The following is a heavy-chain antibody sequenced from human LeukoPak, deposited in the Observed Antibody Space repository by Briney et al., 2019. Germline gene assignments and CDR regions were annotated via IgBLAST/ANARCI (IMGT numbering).Heavy chain of an antibody. Sequence: GGSLRLSCAASGFTFSSYSMNWVRQAPGKGLEWVSSISSGNSYIHYADSVKGRFTISRDNAKNSLHLQMNSLRAEDTAVYYCARSVDIDYWGQGTLVTVSS. CDR2: ISSGNSYI. CDR3: ARSVDIDY. CDR1: GFTFSSYS. D-gene: IGHD5-12*01. V-gene: IGHV3-21*01. J-gene: IGHJ4*02.